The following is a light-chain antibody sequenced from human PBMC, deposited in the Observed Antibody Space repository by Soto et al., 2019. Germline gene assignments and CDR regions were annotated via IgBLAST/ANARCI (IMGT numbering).Light chain of an antibody. Sequence: IQMTQSPSSLSASVGDRVTITCQASRDIDNYLNWYQQKPGKAPNLLIYDASNLETGVPLRFSGSRSGTHFTLTISSLQPEDIGTYYFHQYDNRPFTFGQGTKLAIK. CDR3: HQYDNRPFT. CDR2: DAS. V-gene: IGKV1-33*01. CDR1: RDIDNY. J-gene: IGKJ2*01.